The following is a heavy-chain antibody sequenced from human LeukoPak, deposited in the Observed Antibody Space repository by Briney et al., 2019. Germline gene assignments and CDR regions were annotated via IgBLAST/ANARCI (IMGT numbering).Heavy chain of an antibody. Sequence: ETLSLTCAVYGGSFSGYYWSWVRQAPGKGLEWVSAISGSGGSTYYADSVKGRFTISRDNSKNTLYLQMNSLRAEDTAVYYCAKWRGKDAFDIWGQGTTVTVSS. CDR2: ISGSGGST. J-gene: IGHJ3*02. CDR3: AKWRGKDAFDI. V-gene: IGHV3-23*01. CDR1: GGSFSGYY.